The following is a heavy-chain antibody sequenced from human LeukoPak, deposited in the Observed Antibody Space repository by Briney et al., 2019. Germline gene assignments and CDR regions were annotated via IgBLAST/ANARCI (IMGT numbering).Heavy chain of an antibody. V-gene: IGHV3-30*02. CDR1: GFTFSSYG. CDR3: ATAYGSGSYYNGYYFDY. J-gene: IGHJ4*02. Sequence: PGGSLRLSCAASGFTFSSYGMHWLRQAPGKGLEWLAFIRYDGSNKYYADSVKGRFTISRDNSKNTLYLQMNRLRADDTVVYYGATAYGSGSYYNGYYFDYWGQGTLVTVSS. D-gene: IGHD3-10*01. CDR2: IRYDGSNK.